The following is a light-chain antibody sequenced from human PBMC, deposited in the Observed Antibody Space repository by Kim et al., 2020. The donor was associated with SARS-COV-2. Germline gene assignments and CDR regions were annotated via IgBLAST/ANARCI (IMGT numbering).Light chain of an antibody. J-gene: IGKJ2*01. Sequence: SLSPGERATLTCRASQSVGGFLALYQQKPGQAPRLLIYDVSNRATAIPARFSGSGSVTDFTLTISSLEPEDFALYYCNQRSDWPNTFGQGTKLEI. CDR2: DVS. CDR3: NQRSDWPNT. CDR1: QSVGGF. V-gene: IGKV3-11*01.